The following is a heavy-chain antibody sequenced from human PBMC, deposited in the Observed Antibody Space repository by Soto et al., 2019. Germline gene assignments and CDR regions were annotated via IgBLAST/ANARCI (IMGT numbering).Heavy chain of an antibody. CDR3: ARGVVQLVRNYYYYGMDV. V-gene: IGHV1-46*01. CDR2: INPSGGST. Sequence: GASVKVSCKASGYTFTSYYMHWVRRAPGQGLEWMGIINPSGGSTSYAQKFQGRVTMTRDTSTSTVYMELSSLRSEDTAVYYCARGVVQLVRNYYYYGMDVWGQGTTVTVSS. CDR1: GYTFTSYY. D-gene: IGHD6-6*01. J-gene: IGHJ6*02.